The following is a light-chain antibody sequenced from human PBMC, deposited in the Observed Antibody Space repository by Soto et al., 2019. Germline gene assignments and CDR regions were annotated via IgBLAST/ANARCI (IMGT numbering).Light chain of an antibody. CDR1: QTISTW. CDR3: LQTYSITRT. J-gene: IGKJ4*01. Sequence: DIHLTQSPSLLSASVGDRVTITCRASQTISTWLAWYQKKPGKAPELLIYDASTLESGVPSRFSGSGSGTEFSLTISSLQPEDFATYYCLQTYSITRTFGGGTKVDIK. V-gene: IGKV1-5*01. CDR2: DAS.